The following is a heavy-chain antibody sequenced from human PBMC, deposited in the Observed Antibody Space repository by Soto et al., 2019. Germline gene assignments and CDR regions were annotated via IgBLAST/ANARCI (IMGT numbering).Heavy chain of an antibody. J-gene: IGHJ4*02. Sequence: ASVKVSCKASGYTFSSYGFTWVRQAPGQGLEWMGWISVYSGNTNYARKLQGRVTMTTDTSTSTAYMELRSLRSDDTAVYYCARASYDFWSGYYLNFDYWGQGTLVTVSS. D-gene: IGHD3-3*01. V-gene: IGHV1-18*01. CDR3: ARASYDFWSGYYLNFDY. CDR1: GYTFSSYG. CDR2: ISVYSGNT.